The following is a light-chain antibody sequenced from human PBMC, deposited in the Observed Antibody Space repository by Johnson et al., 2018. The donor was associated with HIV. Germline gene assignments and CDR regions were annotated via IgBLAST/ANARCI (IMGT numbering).Light chain of an antibody. CDR1: TSNIGNNY. CDR3: GTWDSRLSAEV. J-gene: IGLJ1*01. CDR2: DNN. V-gene: IGLV1-51*01. Sequence: QSVLTQPPSVSAAPRQKVSISCSGSTSNIGNNYVSWYQQLPRTAPKLLIYDNNKRPSGIPDRFSGSKSGASATLGITGLQTGAEADYYGGTWDSRLSAEVLGTGTKVTVL.